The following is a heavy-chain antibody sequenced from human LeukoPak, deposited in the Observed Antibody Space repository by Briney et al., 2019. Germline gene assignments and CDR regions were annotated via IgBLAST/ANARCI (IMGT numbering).Heavy chain of an antibody. J-gene: IGHJ5*02. D-gene: IGHD3-10*01. Sequence: GGSLRLSCAASGFTFSSYGMRWVRQAPGKGLECVAVISYDGSNKYYADYVKGRFTISRDNSKNTLYLQMNSLRAEDTAVYYCAKEGYYGSGSQVQFNWFDPWGQGTLVTVSS. CDR2: ISYDGSNK. CDR3: AKEGYYGSGSQVQFNWFDP. V-gene: IGHV3-30*18. CDR1: GFTFSSYG.